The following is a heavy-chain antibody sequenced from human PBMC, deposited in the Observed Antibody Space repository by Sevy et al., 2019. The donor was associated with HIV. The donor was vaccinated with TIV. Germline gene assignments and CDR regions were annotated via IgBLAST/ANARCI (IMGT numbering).Heavy chain of an antibody. J-gene: IGHJ4*02. Sequence: GGSLRLSCAASGFTFSNFGMHWVRQVPGKGLEWVTFIRYDGGDKYYAASVKGRFTISRDDSKNTLYLQMDSLRAEDTAIYYCAKDLAGPGRRYFDYWGQGTLVTVSS. CDR1: GFTFSNFG. V-gene: IGHV3-30*02. CDR2: IRYDGGDK. CDR3: AKDLAGPGRRYFDY. D-gene: IGHD6-13*01.